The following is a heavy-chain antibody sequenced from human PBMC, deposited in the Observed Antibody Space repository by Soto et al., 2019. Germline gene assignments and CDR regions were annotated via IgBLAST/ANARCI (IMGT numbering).Heavy chain of an antibody. Sequence: SETLSLTCTVSSDSISSYYWSWIRQPPGKRLEWIGYISYSGSTDYNPSLKSRVTISGDTSKNQFSLKVSSVTAANTAVYYCARGTSWQLPFDYWGQGTLVTVSS. D-gene: IGHD6-13*01. CDR1: SDSISSYY. J-gene: IGHJ4*02. CDR2: ISYSGST. CDR3: ARGTSWQLPFDY. V-gene: IGHV4-59*01.